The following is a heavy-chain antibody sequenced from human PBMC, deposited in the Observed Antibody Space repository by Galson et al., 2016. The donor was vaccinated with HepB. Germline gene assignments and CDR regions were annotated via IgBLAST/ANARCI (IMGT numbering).Heavy chain of an antibody. D-gene: IGHD2-21*02. CDR2: INGGNGNT. J-gene: IGHJ3*01. Sequence: SVKVSCKASGYTFSTYATHWVRQAPGQSLEWMGWINGGNGNTKFSHKFQGRVSFTSDTSASTAYMELSSLRSEDTAVSYCARGSDVTCRGGDCTLDYWGRGTMVTVSS. V-gene: IGHV1-3*01. CDR1: GYTFSTYA. CDR3: ARGSDVTCRGGDCTLDY.